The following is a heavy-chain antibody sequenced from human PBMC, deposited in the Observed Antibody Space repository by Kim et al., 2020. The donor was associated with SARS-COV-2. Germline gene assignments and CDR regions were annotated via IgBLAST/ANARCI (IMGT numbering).Heavy chain of an antibody. Sequence: YYADSVKGRFTISRDNAKNSLYLQMNSLRDEDTAVYYCAREGKYYYGMDVWGQGTTVTVSS. J-gene: IGHJ6*02. CDR3: AREGKYYYGMDV. V-gene: IGHV3-48*02.